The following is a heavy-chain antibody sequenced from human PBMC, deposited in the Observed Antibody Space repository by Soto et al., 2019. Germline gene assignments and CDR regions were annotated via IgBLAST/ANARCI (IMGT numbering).Heavy chain of an antibody. CDR2: IYHSGST. Sequence: SETLSRTCAVSGYSISSGYYWGWIRHPPWKGLEWIGSIYHSGSTYYNPSLKSRVTISVDTSKNQFSLKLSSVTAAGTAVYYCARDLAPYDFWSGYYNFGYWGQGTLVTVSS. CDR3: ARDLAPYDFWSGYYNFGY. J-gene: IGHJ4*02. D-gene: IGHD3-3*01. V-gene: IGHV4-38-2*02. CDR1: GYSISSGYY.